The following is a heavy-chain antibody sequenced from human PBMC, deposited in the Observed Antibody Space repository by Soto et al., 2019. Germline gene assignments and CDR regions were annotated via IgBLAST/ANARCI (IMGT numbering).Heavy chain of an antibody. CDR1: GGSISSSSYY. Sequence: SETLSLTCTVSGGSISSSSYYWGWIHQPPGKGLEWIGYIYYSGSTYYNPSLKSRVTISVDTSKNQFSLKLSSVTAADTAVYYCARDQRNYGDYDGLDYWGQGTLVTVS. J-gene: IGHJ4*02. CDR3: ARDQRNYGDYDGLDY. D-gene: IGHD4-17*01. CDR2: IYYSGST. V-gene: IGHV4-30-4*08.